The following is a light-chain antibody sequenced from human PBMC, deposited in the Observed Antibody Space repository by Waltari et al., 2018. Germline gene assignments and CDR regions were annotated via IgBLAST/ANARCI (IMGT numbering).Light chain of an antibody. CDR3: QQLNSFPYT. CDR1: QGISSY. V-gene: IGKV1-9*01. J-gene: IGKJ2*01. Sequence: DIQLTQSPSFLSASVGDRVTITCRASQGISSYLAWYQQKPGEAPKLRISAASTLQSGVPSRFSGSGSGTEFTLTISSLQPEDFATYYCQQLNSFPYTFGQGTKLDIK. CDR2: AAS.